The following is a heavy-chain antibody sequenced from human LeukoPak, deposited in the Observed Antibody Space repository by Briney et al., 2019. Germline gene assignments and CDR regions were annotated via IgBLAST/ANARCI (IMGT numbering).Heavy chain of an antibody. CDR2: ISSSGSTI. D-gene: IGHD1-26*01. V-gene: IGHV3-48*04. CDR3: ARERTSGTYYIDY. J-gene: IGHJ4*02. Sequence: GGSLRLSCAASGFTFSSYAMSWVRQAPGKGLEWVSYISSSGSTIYYADSVKGRFTISRDNGKNSLYLQMNSLRAEDTAVYYCARERTSGTYYIDYWGQGTLVTVSS. CDR1: GFTFSSYA.